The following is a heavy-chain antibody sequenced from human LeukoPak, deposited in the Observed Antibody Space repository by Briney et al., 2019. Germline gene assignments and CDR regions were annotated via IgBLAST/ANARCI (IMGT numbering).Heavy chain of an antibody. J-gene: IGHJ6*02. CDR1: GGTFSSYA. D-gene: IGHD1-20*01. V-gene: IGHV1-69*01. CDR3: ARGHNWARRGYYGMDV. Sequence: SVKVSCKASGGTFSSYAISWVRQAPGQGLEWMGGIIPIFGTANYAQKFQGRVTITADESTSTAYMELSSLRSEDTAVYYCARGHNWARRGYYGMDVWGQGTTVTVSS. CDR2: IIPIFGTA.